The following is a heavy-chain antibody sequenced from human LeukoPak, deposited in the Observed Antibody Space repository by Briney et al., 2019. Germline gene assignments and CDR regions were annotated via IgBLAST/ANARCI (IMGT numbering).Heavy chain of an antibody. CDR3: ARVRGSYSFDY. V-gene: IGHV3-48*03. J-gene: IGHJ4*02. Sequence: GRSLRLSCAASGSTFSSYSIYWVRQAPGKGLEWVSYISNSGTIIHDADSVKGRFTISRDNAKNSLFLQMNSLRAEDTAVYYCARVRGSYSFDYWGQGTLLTVSS. D-gene: IGHD1-26*01. CDR1: GSTFSSYS. CDR2: ISNSGTII.